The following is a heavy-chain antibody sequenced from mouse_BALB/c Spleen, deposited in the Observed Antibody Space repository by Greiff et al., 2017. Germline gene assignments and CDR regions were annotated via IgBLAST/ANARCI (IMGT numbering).Heavy chain of an antibody. CDR3: ARYGGYSTYAMDY. CDR2: ISNGGGST. V-gene: IGHV5-12-2*01. J-gene: IGHJ4*01. D-gene: IGHD2-3*01. CDR1: GFTFSSYT. Sequence: EVKLVESGGGLVQPGGSLKLSCAASGFTFSSYTMSWVRQTPEKRLEWVAYISNGGGSTYYPDTVKGRFTIYRDNAKNTLYLQMSSLKSEDTAMYYCARYGGYSTYAMDYWGQGTSVTVSS.